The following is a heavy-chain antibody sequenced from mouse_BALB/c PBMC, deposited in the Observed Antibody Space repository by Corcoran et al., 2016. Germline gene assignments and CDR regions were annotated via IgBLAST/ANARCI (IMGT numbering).Heavy chain of an antibody. CDR1: GFTINDNY. CDR3: AYGNYFDY. CDR2: IDPENGNT. D-gene: IGHD2-1*01. Sequence: EVKQHQSGPEIVRPGAKVKWSCKASGFTINDNYRHRGKQRQEQSLEGSGWIDPENGNTIYDPKFQGKASIPEDTSSNTAYLQLSSLTSEDTAVYYCAYGNYFDYWGQGTTLTVSS. V-gene: IGHV14-1*02. J-gene: IGHJ2*01.